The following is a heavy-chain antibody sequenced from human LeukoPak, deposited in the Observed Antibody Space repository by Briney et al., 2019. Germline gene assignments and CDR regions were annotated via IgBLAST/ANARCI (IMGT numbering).Heavy chain of an antibody. CDR2: IYYSGST. V-gene: IGHV4-30-4*08. CDR3: ARGYSYGHTLDY. Sequence: PSETLSLTCTVSGGSISITTYYWGWIRQPPGKGLEWIGYIYYSGSTYYNPSLKSRVTISVDTSKNQFSLKLSSVTAADTAVYYCARGYSYGHTLDYWGQGTLVTVSS. J-gene: IGHJ4*02. CDR1: GGSISITTYY. D-gene: IGHD5-18*01.